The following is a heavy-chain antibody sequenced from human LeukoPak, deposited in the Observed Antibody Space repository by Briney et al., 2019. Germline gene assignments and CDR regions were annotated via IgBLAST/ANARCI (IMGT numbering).Heavy chain of an antibody. V-gene: IGHV4-4*07. CDR1: GDSISNYY. J-gene: IGHJ5*02. CDR2: IYTSGST. Sequence: SETLSLTCTVSGDSISNYYWSWIRQPAGKGLEWIGRIYTSGSTNYNPSLKSRVTMSVDTSKNQFSLKLSSVTAADTAVYYCAREGGGAIFGVVPTGWFDPWGQGTLVTVSS. D-gene: IGHD3-3*01. CDR3: AREGGGAIFGVVPTGWFDP.